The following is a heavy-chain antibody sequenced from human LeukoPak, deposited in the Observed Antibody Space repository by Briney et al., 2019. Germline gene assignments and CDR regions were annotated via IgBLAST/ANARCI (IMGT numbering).Heavy chain of an antibody. CDR2: INPSGGST. J-gene: IGHJ4*02. CDR3: ARDSVEEYYGDYSFDY. Sequence: GASVKVSCKASGYTFTSYDINWVRQATGQGLEWMGIINPSGGSTSYAQKFRGRVTMTRDTSTSTVYMELSSLRSEDTAVYYCARDSVEEYYGDYSFDYWGQGTLVTVSS. D-gene: IGHD4-17*01. V-gene: IGHV1-46*01. CDR1: GYTFTSYD.